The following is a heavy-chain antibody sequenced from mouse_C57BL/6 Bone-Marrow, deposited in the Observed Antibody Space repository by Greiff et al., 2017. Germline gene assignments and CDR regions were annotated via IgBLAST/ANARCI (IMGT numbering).Heavy chain of an antibody. Sequence: QVQLQQSGAELVRPGASVTLSCKASGYTFTDYEMHWVQQTPVHGLEWIGAIDPETGGTAYNQKFKGKAILTADKSSSTAYMELRSLTSEDSAVYYCTRDGGWLRIYYAMDYWGQGTSVTVSS. CDR2: IDPETGGT. D-gene: IGHD2-3*01. V-gene: IGHV1-15*01. CDR1: GYTFTDYE. CDR3: TRDGGWLRIYYAMDY. J-gene: IGHJ4*01.